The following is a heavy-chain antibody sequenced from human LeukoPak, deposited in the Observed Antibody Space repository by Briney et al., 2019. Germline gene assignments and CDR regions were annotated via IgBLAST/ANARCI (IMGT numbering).Heavy chain of an antibody. Sequence: GKSLRLSCAASGFTFSGYPIHWVRQAPGKGLEWVAVISYDGSNKYYADSVKGRFTISRDNSKNTLYLQMNSLRAEDTAVYYCARDARSRGYCSGGSCYGMDVWGQGTTVTVSS. V-gene: IGHV3-30-3*01. J-gene: IGHJ6*02. CDR1: GFTFSGYP. CDR2: ISYDGSNK. D-gene: IGHD2-15*01. CDR3: ARDARSRGYCSGGSCYGMDV.